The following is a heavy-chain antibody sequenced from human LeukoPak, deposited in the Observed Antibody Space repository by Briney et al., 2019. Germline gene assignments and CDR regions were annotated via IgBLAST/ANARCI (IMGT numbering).Heavy chain of an antibody. CDR1: GFTFSSYS. D-gene: IGHD6-19*01. CDR2: VSSSSSYI. J-gene: IGHJ4*02. CDR3: ARDLATIAVAGMGQQGDY. V-gene: IGHV3-21*01. Sequence: GGSLRLSCAASGFTFSSYSMNWVRQAPGKGLEWVSSVSSSSSYIYYADSVKGRFTISRDNAKNSLYLQMNSLRAEDTAVYYCARDLATIAVAGMGQQGDYWGQGTLVTVSS.